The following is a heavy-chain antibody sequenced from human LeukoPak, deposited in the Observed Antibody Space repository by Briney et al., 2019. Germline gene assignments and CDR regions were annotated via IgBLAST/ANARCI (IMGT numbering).Heavy chain of an antibody. V-gene: IGHV1-2*02. CDR1: GYTFTGYY. CDR3: ARVWCSGGSCYSGFDY. J-gene: IGHJ4*02. D-gene: IGHD2-15*01. CDR2: INPNSGGT. Sequence: ASVEVSCTASGYTFTGYYIHWVRQAPGQGLGWRGWINPNSGGTNYAQKFKGRVTMTSDTSISTAYMELSRLRSDDTAVYYCARVWCSGGSCYSGFDYWGQGTLGTVSS.